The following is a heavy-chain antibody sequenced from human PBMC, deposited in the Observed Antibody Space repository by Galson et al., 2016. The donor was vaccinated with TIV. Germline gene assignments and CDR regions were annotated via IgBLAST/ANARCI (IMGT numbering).Heavy chain of an antibody. J-gene: IGHJ4*02. CDR2: IIPMFGTA. CDR1: GGTFSRYA. D-gene: IGHD3-10*01. Sequence: SVKVSCKASGGTFSRYAISWVRQAPGQGLEWMGRIIPMFGTANYAQKFQDRVTLTTDTSTSTAYMELRSLTSDDTAIYYCARDPRHYYGRFDYWGQGTLVTVSS. CDR3: ARDPRHYYGRFDY. V-gene: IGHV1-69*05.